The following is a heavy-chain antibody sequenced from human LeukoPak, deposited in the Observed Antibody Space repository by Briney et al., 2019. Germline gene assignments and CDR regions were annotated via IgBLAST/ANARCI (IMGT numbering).Heavy chain of an antibody. D-gene: IGHD3-3*01. CDR1: GFTFSSYS. CDR2: ISSSSSYI. Sequence: GGSLRLSCAASGFTFSSYSMNWVRQAPGKGLEWVSSISSSSSYIYYADSVKGRFTISRDNAKNSLYLQMNSLRAEDTAVYYCAPGGIFGGIVDYWGQGTRVTVSS. V-gene: IGHV3-21*01. J-gene: IGHJ4*02. CDR3: APGGIFGGIVDY.